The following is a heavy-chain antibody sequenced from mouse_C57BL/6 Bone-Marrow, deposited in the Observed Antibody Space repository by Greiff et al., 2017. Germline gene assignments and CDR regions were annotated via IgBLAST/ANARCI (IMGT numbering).Heavy chain of an antibody. D-gene: IGHD2-2*01. Sequence: DVQLVESGGGLVKPGGSLKLSCAASGFTFSSYAMSWVRQTPEKRLEWVATISDGGSYTYYPDNVKGRFTISRDNAKNNLYLQMSHLKYEDTAMYYCARDRWLRFAYWGQGTLVTVSA. V-gene: IGHV5-4*01. CDR2: ISDGGSYT. CDR1: GFTFSSYA. J-gene: IGHJ3*01. CDR3: ARDRWLRFAY.